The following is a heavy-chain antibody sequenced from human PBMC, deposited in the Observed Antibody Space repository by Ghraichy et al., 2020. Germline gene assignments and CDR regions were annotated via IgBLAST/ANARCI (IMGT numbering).Heavy chain of an antibody. J-gene: IGHJ4*02. Sequence: SETLSLTCTVSGGSISSSSYYWGWIRQPPGKGLEWIGSIYYSGSTYYNPSLKSRVTISVDTSKNQFSLKLSSVTAADTAVYYCATFPPGGDGANFDYWGQGTLVTVSS. D-gene: IGHD3-16*01. CDR3: ATFPPGGDGANFDY. CDR1: GGSISSSSYY. V-gene: IGHV4-39*07. CDR2: IYYSGST.